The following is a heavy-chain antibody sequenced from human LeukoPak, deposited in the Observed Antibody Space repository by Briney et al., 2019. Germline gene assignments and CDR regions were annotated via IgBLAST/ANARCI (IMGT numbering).Heavy chain of an antibody. J-gene: IGHJ4*02. CDR2: IIPIFGTA. CDR1: GGTFSSYA. Sequence: ASVKVSCKASGGTFSSYAISWVRQAPGQGLEWMGGIIPIFGTANYAQKFQGRVTITTDESTSTAYMERSSLRSEDTAVYYCARDGIAAAGTYFDYWGQGTLVTVSS. V-gene: IGHV1-69*05. D-gene: IGHD6-13*01. CDR3: ARDGIAAAGTYFDY.